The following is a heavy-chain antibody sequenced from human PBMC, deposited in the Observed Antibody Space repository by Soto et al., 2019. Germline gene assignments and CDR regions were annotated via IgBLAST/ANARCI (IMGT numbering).Heavy chain of an antibody. V-gene: IGHV4-31*03. CDR2: IYYSGRT. CDR3: ARGSFSSSSSWFDP. J-gene: IGHJ5*02. D-gene: IGHD6-6*01. Sequence: LSLTCTVSGGSISSGGYYWSWIRQHPGKGLEWIGYIYYSGRTYYNPSLHSRVSIAVDTTENQFSLKLASVTAADTSVYYCARGSFSSSSSWFDPWGRGTLVTVS. CDR1: GGSISSGGYY.